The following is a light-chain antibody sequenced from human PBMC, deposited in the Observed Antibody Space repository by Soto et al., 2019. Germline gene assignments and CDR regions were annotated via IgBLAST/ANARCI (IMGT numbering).Light chain of an antibody. CDR1: QSVSSNN. J-gene: IGKJ3*01. CDR3: QQYGRSPFT. V-gene: IGKV3-20*01. CDR2: GAS. Sequence: EIVFMHSPVTLSFSPVERATLSCRASQSVSSNNLAWYQQRPGQAPRVVIYGASTRATGIPERFSGSGSGTGFTLTISRLEPEDFAVYYCQQYGRSPFTFGPGTKVDIK.